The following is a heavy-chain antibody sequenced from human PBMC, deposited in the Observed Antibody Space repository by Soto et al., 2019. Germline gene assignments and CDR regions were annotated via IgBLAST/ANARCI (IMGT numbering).Heavy chain of an antibody. V-gene: IGHV3-30-3*01. CDR1: GFTFSSYA. D-gene: IGHD3-10*01. Sequence: QVQLVESGGGVVQPGRSLRLSCAASGFTFSSYAMHWVRQAPGKGLEWVAVISYDGSNKYYADSVKGRFTISRDNSKNTLYLQMNSLRAEDTAVYYCARAPKITMVRGVIRNPLDYWGLGTLVTVSS. J-gene: IGHJ4*02. CDR2: ISYDGSNK. CDR3: ARAPKITMVRGVIRNPLDY.